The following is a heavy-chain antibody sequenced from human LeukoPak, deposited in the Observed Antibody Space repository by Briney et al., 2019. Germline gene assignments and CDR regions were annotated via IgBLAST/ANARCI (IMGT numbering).Heavy chain of an antibody. Sequence: GGSLRLSCAASGFTFSTYNMNWVRQAPGKGLEWVSYISSSSSYIYYADSVKGRFTISRDNAKNSLYLQMNSLRAEDTAVYYCARDLAAAGTNWGQGTLVTVSS. D-gene: IGHD6-13*01. J-gene: IGHJ4*02. CDR2: ISSSSSYI. V-gene: IGHV3-21*05. CDR3: ARDLAAAGTN. CDR1: GFTFSTYN.